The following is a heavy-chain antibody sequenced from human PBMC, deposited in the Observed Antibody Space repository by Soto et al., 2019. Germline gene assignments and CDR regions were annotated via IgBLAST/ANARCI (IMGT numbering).Heavy chain of an antibody. CDR2: VNPSGGHT. D-gene: IGHD2-21*02. Sequence: QVQLVQSGAEVKKPGASVKVSCKASGDTFTDYYIHWVRQAPGQGLEWMGTVNPSGGHTTYAQHFLGRRTMTRDTSTSTHYMELTSLTSEDTAVYYGARGAHVVVVTAAMDYCGQGTLVTFSS. CDR3: ARGAHVVVVTAAMDY. V-gene: IGHV1-46*01. J-gene: IGHJ4*02. CDR1: GDTFTDYY.